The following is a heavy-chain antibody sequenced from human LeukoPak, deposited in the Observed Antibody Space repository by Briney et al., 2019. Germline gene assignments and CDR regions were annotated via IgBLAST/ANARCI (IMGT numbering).Heavy chain of an antibody. CDR1: GGYIISSGHY. J-gene: IGHJ5*02. CDR2: VYYTGVT. CDR3: ARELSSSGGHNWFDP. Sequence: PSETLSLTCTVSGGYIISSGHYWGWIRQPPGKGLEWIGSVYYTGVTSTNPFFRSRISISVDTSKNQFSLNLTSVTAADAAVYYCARELSSSGGHNWFDPWGQGTLVTVSS. D-gene: IGHD4-23*01. V-gene: IGHV4-39*07.